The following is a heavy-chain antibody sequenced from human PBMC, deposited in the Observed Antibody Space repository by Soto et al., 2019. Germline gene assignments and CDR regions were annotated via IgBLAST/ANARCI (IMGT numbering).Heavy chain of an antibody. J-gene: IGHJ6*02. V-gene: IGHV3-33*01. D-gene: IGHD2-2*01. CDR3: AREREDIVVVPAAMPSDTGGEVYYYYGMDV. CDR1: GFTFSSYG. Sequence: GGSLRLSCAASGFTFSSYGMHWVRQAPGKGLEWVAVIWYDGSNKYYADSVKGRFTISRDNSKKTLYLQMNSLRAEDTAVYYCAREREDIVVVPAAMPSDTGGEVYYYYGMDVWGQGTTVTVSS. CDR2: IWYDGSNK.